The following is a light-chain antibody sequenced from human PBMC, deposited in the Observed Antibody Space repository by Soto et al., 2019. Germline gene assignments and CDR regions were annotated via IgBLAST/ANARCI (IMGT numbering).Light chain of an antibody. Sequence: DIQMTQSPSSLTASVGDRVTITCRASQGINNYLAWYQQKPGEVPSLLIYAASTLQSGVPSRFSGSGSGTDFTLTISSLQPEDVATYYCLHHNGALLTFGGGTRVEIE. CDR2: AAS. V-gene: IGKV1-27*01. CDR1: QGINNY. CDR3: LHHNGALLT. J-gene: IGKJ4*01.